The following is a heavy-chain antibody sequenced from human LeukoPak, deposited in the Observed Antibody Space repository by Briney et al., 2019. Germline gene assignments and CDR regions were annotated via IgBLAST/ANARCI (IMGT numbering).Heavy chain of an antibody. V-gene: IGHV3-64D*09. D-gene: IGHD2-2*01. CDR3: CTWSGKAHSY. CDR1: GFTFSSSA. CDR2: ISADGGRT. Sequence: GGSLRLSCSASGFTFSSSAMHWVRQAPGMRLEYVSAISADGGRTYYTDSVRDRFTISRDNSKNTLFLQMSSLRDEDTAVYFCCTWSGKAHSYWGQGTLVTVSS. J-gene: IGHJ4*02.